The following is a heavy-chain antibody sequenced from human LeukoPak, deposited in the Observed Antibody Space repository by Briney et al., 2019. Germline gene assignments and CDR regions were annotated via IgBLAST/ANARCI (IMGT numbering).Heavy chain of an antibody. V-gene: IGHV1-69*02. CDR3: ARVDFYGDYEESDY. CDR1: GGTFSSYT. D-gene: IGHD4-17*01. J-gene: IGHJ4*02. Sequence: ASVKVSCKAPGGTFSSYTISWVRQAPGQGLEWMGRIIPILGIANYAQKFQGRVTITADKSTSTAYMELSSLRSEDTAVYYCARVDFYGDYEESDYWGQGTLVTVSS. CDR2: IIPILGIA.